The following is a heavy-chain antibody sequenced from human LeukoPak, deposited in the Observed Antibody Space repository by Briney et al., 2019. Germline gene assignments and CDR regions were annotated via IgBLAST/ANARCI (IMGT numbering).Heavy chain of an antibody. Sequence: SETLSLTCTVSGGSISSSSYYWGWIRQPPGKGLEWIGSIYYSGSTYYNPSLKSRVTISVDTSKNQFSLKLSSVTAADTAVYYCARGPYYYDSSGYAHWGQRTLVTVSS. V-gene: IGHV4-39*01. CDR1: GGSISSSSYY. D-gene: IGHD3-22*01. CDR2: IYYSGST. J-gene: IGHJ4*02. CDR3: ARGPYYYDSSGYAH.